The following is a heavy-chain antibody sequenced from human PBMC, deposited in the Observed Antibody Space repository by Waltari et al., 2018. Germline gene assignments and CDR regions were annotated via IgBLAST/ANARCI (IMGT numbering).Heavy chain of an antibody. J-gene: IGHJ4*02. CDR2: IKQDGSEK. Sequence: EVQLVESGGGVVQPGGSLRLSWGASGFTFSSYWRSWVRPAPGKGLEWVANIKQDGSEKYYVDSVKGRFTISRDNAKNSLYLQMNSLRAEDTAVYYCARAIDYWGQGTLVTVSS. CDR3: ARAIDY. CDR1: GFTFSSYW. V-gene: IGHV3-7*01.